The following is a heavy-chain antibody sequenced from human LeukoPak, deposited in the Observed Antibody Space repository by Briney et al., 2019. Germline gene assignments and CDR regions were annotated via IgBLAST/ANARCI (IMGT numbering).Heavy chain of an antibody. V-gene: IGHV1-69*13. Sequence: SVKVSCKASGGTFSSYAISGVRQAPGQGLEWMGGIIPIFGTANYAQKFQGRVTITADESTSTAYMELSSLRSEDTAVYYCARGRHSEYQLPPRYYYYGMDLWGQGTTVTVSS. CDR3: ARGRHSEYQLPPRYYYYGMDL. CDR2: IIPIFGTA. J-gene: IGHJ6*02. D-gene: IGHD2-2*01. CDR1: GGTFSSYA.